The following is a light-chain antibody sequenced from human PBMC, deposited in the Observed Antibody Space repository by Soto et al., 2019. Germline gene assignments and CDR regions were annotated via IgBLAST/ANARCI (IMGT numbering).Light chain of an antibody. V-gene: IGLV2-14*01. Sequence: QSALTQPASVSGSPGQSITISCTGTGSDVGGYDYVSWYQQHPGKAPKLMIFEVTNRPSGVSNRFSGSKSGNTASLTISGLRAEDEADYYCSSFRSTSSLPYVFGNGTKVTVL. CDR3: SSFRSTSSLPYV. CDR1: GSDVGGYDY. CDR2: EVT. J-gene: IGLJ1*01.